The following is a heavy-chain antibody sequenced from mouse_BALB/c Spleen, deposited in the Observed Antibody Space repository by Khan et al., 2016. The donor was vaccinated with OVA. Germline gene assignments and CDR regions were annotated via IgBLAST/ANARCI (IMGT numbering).Heavy chain of an antibody. CDR3: AIYHGYFDV. Sequence: VQLQQPGPDLVKPGASVKISCKASGYSFTGYYIHWVKQSHGKSLEWIGRVNPNNGGTSSNQKFKGKAILTVDKSSNTAYMELRSLTAEDSAVYSCAIYHGYFDVWGAGTTVTVSS. D-gene: IGHD1-1*01. V-gene: IGHV1-26*01. CDR2: VNPNNGGT. J-gene: IGHJ1*01. CDR1: GYSFTGYY.